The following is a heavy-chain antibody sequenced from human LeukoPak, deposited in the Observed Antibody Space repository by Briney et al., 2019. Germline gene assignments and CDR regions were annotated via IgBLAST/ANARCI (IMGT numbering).Heavy chain of an antibody. CDR3: ATSEYCSSSSCYRKISRLYYFDY. CDR2: ISGSGGST. Sequence: GGSLRLSCAASGFTFSSYSMNWDRQAPGKGLEWVSAISGSGGSTYYADSVTGRFTISRDNSKNTLYLKMNSLRAEDTAVYYCATSEYCSSSSCYRKISRLYYFDYWGQGTLVTVSS. D-gene: IGHD2-2*02. J-gene: IGHJ4*02. CDR1: GFTFSSYS. V-gene: IGHV3-23*01.